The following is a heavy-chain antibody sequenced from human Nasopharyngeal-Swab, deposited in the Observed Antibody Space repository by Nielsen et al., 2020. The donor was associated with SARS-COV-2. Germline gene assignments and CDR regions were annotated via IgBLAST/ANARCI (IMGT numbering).Heavy chain of an antibody. CDR2: INHSGST. CDR3: ARVGDTAMAPVSY. Sequence: ESLKISCAASGFTFNTYAMSWVRQAPGRGLEWIGEINHSGSTNYNPSLKSRVTISVDTSKNQFSLELSSVTAADTAVYYCARVGDTAMAPVSYWGQGTLVTISS. V-gene: IGHV4-34*01. CDR1: GFTFNTYA. J-gene: IGHJ4*02. D-gene: IGHD5-18*01.